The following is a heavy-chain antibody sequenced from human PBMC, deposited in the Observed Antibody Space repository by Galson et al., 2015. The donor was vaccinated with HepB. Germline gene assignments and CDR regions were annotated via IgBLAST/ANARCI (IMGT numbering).Heavy chain of an antibody. D-gene: IGHD4-17*01. CDR3: ARTFSDNYGNSYFQH. V-gene: IGHV1-18*01. J-gene: IGHJ1*01. CDR1: GFTFTSYA. CDR2: ISAYNGNT. Sequence: SVKVSCKASGFTFTSYAFSWVRQAPGQGLEWMGWISAYNGNTNYAQSLQGRVTMTTDTSTSTVYMELRSLTSDDTAVYYCARTFSDNYGNSYFQHWGQGTLVTVSS.